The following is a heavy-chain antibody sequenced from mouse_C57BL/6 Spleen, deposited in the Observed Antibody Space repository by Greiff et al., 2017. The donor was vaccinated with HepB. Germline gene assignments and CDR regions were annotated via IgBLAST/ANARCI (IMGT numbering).Heavy chain of an antibody. CDR1: GYTFTSYW. V-gene: IGHV1-55*01. J-gene: IGHJ1*03. D-gene: IGHD2-4*01. CDR2: IYPGSGST. Sequence: QVQLKQPGAELVKPGASVKMSCKASGYTFTSYWITWVKQRPGQGLEWIGDIYPGSGSTNYNEKFKSKATLTVDTSSSTAYMQLSSLTSEDSAVYYCARGNYDYEGYFDVWGTGTTVTVSS. CDR3: ARGNYDYEGYFDV.